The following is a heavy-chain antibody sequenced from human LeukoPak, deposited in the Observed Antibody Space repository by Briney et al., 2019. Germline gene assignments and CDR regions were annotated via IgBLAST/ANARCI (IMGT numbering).Heavy chain of an antibody. CDR2: IYYSGCT. CDR3: ARGPPTPYCSSTSCYSDY. V-gene: IGHV4-30-4*01. D-gene: IGHD2-2*02. CDR1: GGSISSGDYY. Sequence: PSQTLSLTCTVSGGSISSGDYYWSWNRQPPGKGLEWIGYIYYSGCTYYNPSLKSRVVISIDRSKNQFSLNLSSVTAADTAVYYCARGPPTPYCSSTSCYSDYWGQGTLVTVSS. J-gene: IGHJ4*02.